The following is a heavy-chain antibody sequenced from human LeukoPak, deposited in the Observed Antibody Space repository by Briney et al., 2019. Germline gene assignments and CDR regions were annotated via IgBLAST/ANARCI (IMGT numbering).Heavy chain of an antibody. V-gene: IGHV3-23*01. D-gene: IGHD6-13*01. CDR3: AKPTSGYSSSWIYYYYYGMDV. CDR2: ISGSGGST. Sequence: GGSLRLSCAASGFTFNNYAMSWVRQAPGKGLEWVSAISGSGGSTYYADSVKGRFTISRDNSKNTLYLQMNSLRAGDTAVYYCAKPTSGYSSSWIYYYYYGMDVWGQGTTVTVSS. CDR1: GFTFNNYA. J-gene: IGHJ6*02.